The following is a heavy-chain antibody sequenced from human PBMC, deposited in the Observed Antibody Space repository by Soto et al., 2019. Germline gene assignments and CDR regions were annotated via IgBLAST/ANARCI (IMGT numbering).Heavy chain of an antibody. J-gene: IGHJ6*02. Sequence: SETLSLTCTVSDDSSCRYKWSWIRQPPGRRLEWIGYIDSNGGTSYNPSLQSRVTISIDTSTKQFFLKLSSVTAADTAVYYCVRQGFGRLHGLVDVWGQGTTVTVSS. V-gene: IGHV4-59*08. D-gene: IGHD3-10*01. CDR1: DDSSCRYK. CDR3: VRQGFGRLHGLVDV. CDR2: IDSNGGT.